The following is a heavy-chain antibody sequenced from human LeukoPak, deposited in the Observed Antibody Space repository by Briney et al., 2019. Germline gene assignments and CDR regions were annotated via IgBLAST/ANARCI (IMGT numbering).Heavy chain of an antibody. CDR2: TSTYNGNT. CDR3: ARGGVSSSWYRTPDY. J-gene: IGHJ4*02. CDR1: GYTFTTHG. V-gene: IGHV1-18*01. Sequence: ASVKVSCKASGYTFTTHGISWVRQAPGQGLEWMGWTSTYNGNTNYAQNLQGRVTMTTDTSTSTAYMELRSLRSDDTAVYYCARGGVSSSWYRTPDYWGQGTLVTVSS. D-gene: IGHD6-13*01.